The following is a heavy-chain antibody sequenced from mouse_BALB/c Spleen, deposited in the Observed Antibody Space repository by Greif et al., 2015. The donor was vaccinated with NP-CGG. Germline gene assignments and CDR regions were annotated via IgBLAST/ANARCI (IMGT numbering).Heavy chain of an antibody. CDR1: GYTFTSYY. CDR3: TRPGDGYYVAWFAY. J-gene: IGHJ3*01. CDR2: INPSNGGT. V-gene: IGHV1S81*02. Sequence: QVQLQQSGAELVKPGASVKLSCKASGYTFTSYYMYWVKQRPGQGLEWIGEINPSNGGTNFNEKFKSKATLTVDKSSSTAYMQLGSLTSEDSAVYYCTRPGDGYYVAWFAYWGQGTLVTVSA. D-gene: IGHD2-3*01.